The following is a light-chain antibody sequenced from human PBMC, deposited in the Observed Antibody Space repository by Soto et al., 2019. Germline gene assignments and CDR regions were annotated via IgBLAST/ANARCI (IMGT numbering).Light chain of an antibody. CDR2: DAS. CDR3: QQCDNLPL. CDR1: QSISSW. Sequence: DIQMTQSPSTLSASVGDRVTITCRASQSISSWLAWYQQKPGKAPKLLIYDASNLETGVPSRFSGSGSGTDFTFTISSLQPEDIATYYCQQCDNLPLFGPGTKVDIK. V-gene: IGKV1-33*01. J-gene: IGKJ3*01.